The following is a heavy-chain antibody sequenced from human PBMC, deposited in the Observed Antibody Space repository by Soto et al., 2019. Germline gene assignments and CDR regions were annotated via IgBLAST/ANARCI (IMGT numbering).Heavy chain of an antibody. CDR2: IYYSGGT. CDR3: HRFAREETRRIQLSYAFEMEAPETLLDV. CDR1: GGSMRSGGYF. V-gene: IGHV4-31*03. D-gene: IGHD3-3*02. Sequence: TLSLTCTVSGGSMRSGGYFWSWIRQHPGKGLEWIGNIYYSGGTYYNPSLESRVDISVDTSKNEFTLRVDSVTAADTAMPFCHRFAREETRRIQLSYAFEMEAPETLLDV. J-gene: IGHJ6*01.